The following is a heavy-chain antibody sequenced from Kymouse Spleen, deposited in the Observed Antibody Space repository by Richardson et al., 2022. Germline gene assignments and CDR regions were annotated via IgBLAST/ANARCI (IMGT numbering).Heavy chain of an antibody. J-gene: IGHJ4*02. CDR1: GGSFSGYY. CDR3: ARAYSGSYSGSFFDY. D-gene: IGHD1-26*01. Sequence: QVQLQQWGAGLLKPSETLSLTCAVYGGSFSGYYWSWIRQPPGKGLEWIGEINHSGSTNYNPSLKSRVTISVDTSKNQFSLKLSSVTAADTAVYYCARAYSGSYSGSFFDYWGQGTLVTVSS. CDR2: INHSGST. V-gene: IGHV4-34*01.